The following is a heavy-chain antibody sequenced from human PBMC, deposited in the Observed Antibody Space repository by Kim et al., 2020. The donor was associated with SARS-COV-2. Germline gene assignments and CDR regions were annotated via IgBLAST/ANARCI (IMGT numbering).Heavy chain of an antibody. D-gene: IGHD3-3*01. CDR3: ARGYYYDFWSGPAGGYYYMDV. CDR1: GFTFSSYS. V-gene: IGHV3-21*01. Sequence: GGSLRLSCAASGFTFSSYSMNWVRQAPGKGLEWVSSISSSSSYIYYADSVKGRFTISRDNAKNSLYLQMNSLRAEDTAVYYCARGYYYDFWSGPAGGYYYMDVWGKGTTVTVSS. J-gene: IGHJ6*03. CDR2: ISSSSSYI.